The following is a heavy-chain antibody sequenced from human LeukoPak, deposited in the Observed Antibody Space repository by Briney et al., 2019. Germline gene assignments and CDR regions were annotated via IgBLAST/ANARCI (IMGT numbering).Heavy chain of an antibody. D-gene: IGHD3-10*01. V-gene: IGHV3-53*01. CDR2: LYNDGIT. CDR1: GFIVSSSY. CDR3: AKDRGGSISGYVDY. J-gene: IGHJ4*02. Sequence: GGSLRLSCAASGFIVSSSYMSWVRRAPGKGLEWVSVLYNDGITYYADSVMGRFTIPRDRYKHPLYLPMIGLRAEDTAVYYCAKDRGGSISGYVDYWGQGTLVNVSS.